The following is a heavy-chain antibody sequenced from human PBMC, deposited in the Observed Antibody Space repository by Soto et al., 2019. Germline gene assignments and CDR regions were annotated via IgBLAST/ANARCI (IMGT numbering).Heavy chain of an antibody. CDR1: GGSISSSSYY. CDR2: IYYSGST. Sequence: PSETLFLTCTVSGGSISSSSYYWGWIRQPPGKGLEWIGSIYYSGSTYYNPSLKSRVTISVDTSKNQFSLKLSSVTAADTAVYYCAVVSGSYRGLDYWGQGTLVTVSS. V-gene: IGHV4-39*01. J-gene: IGHJ4*02. CDR3: AVVSGSYRGLDY. D-gene: IGHD1-26*01.